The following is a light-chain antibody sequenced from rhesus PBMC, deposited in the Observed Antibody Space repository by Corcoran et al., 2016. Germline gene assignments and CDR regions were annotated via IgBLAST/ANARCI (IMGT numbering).Light chain of an antibody. CDR1: QSVRSY. CDR3: YQHSSGFT. Sequence: QVILTQSPATLSLSPGERATLSCRASQSVRSYLAWYQQKPGQAPRRLIYGASSRATGVPDRFSGSGSGTDFTLTISSLEPEDVGVYHCYQHSSGFTFGQGTKVEIK. CDR2: GAS. V-gene: IGKV3-10*01. J-gene: IGKJ2*01.